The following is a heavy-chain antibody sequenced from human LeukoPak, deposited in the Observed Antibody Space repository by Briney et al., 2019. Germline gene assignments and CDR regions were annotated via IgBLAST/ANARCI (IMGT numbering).Heavy chain of an antibody. D-gene: IGHD1-20*01. V-gene: IGHV4-31*03. CDR2: IYYSEST. CDR3: ARVGIAGASWDAFDI. J-gene: IGHJ3*02. CDR1: GGSISSGGYY. Sequence: SQTLSLTCTVSGGSISSGGYYWSWIRQHPGKGLEWIGYIYYSESTYYNPSLKSRVTTSVDTSKNQFSLKLSSVTAADTAVYYCARVGIAGASWDAFDIWGQGTMVTVSS.